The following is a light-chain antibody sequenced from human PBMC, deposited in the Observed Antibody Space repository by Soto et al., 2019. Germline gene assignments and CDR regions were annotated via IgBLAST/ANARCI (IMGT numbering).Light chain of an antibody. CDR1: SSDVGAYDY. CDR2: EVS. J-gene: IGLJ3*02. CDR3: SSYTSNSPLV. V-gene: IGLV2-14*01. Sequence: QSALTQPASVSGSPGQSITISCTGTSSDVGAYDYVSWYQQHPDKAPKLMIFEVSDRPSGVSNRFSGSNSGNTASLTISGLQAEDEADYLCSSYTSNSPLVFGGGTKLTVL.